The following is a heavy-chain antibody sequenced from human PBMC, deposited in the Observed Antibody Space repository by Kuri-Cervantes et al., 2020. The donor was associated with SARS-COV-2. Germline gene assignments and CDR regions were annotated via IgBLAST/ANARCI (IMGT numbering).Heavy chain of an antibody. J-gene: IGHJ4*02. CDR3: ARVKSVVTPDIDY. Sequence: LSLICAVYGGSFSGYYWSWNRQPPGKGLEWIGEINHSGSTNYNPSLKSRVTISVDTSKNQFSLKLSSVTAADTAVYYCARVKSVVTPDIDYWGQGTLVTVSS. CDR2: INHSGST. V-gene: IGHV4-34*01. D-gene: IGHD4-23*01. CDR1: GGSFSGYY.